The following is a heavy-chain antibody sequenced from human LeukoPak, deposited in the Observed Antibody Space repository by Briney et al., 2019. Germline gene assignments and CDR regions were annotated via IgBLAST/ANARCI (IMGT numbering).Heavy chain of an antibody. V-gene: IGHV3-66*04. D-gene: IGHD1-26*01. Sequence: GGSLRLSCAASGFTVSSNYMSWVRQAPGKGLEWVSVIYSGGSTYYADSVKGRFTISRGNSKNTLYLQMNSLRAEDTAVYYCARPSDMADYFDYWGQGTLVTVSS. CDR1: GFTVSSNY. J-gene: IGHJ4*02. CDR2: IYSGGST. CDR3: ARPSDMADYFDY.